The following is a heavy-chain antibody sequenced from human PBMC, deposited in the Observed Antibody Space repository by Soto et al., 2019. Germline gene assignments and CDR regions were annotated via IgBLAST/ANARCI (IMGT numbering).Heavy chain of an antibody. CDR1: GGSISSGSCY. V-gene: IGHV4-31*02. J-gene: IGHJ5*02. Sequence: QVQLQESGPGLVKPSQTLSLTCTVSGGSISSGSCYWSWIRQHPGKGLEWIGYIHYGGTYYNPSLQSQVTMLVDMSKNQFSLNLYSVTAADTAVYYCARETLTDGLYSGWFDPWGQGTLVTVSS. D-gene: IGHD3-10*02. CDR3: ARETLTDGLYSGWFDP. CDR2: IHYGGT.